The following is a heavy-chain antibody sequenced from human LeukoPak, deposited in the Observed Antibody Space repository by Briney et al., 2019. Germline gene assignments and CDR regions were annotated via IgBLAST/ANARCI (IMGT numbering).Heavy chain of an antibody. V-gene: IGHV4-39*01. CDR3: ARQLNVVWAFDI. CDR2: IYYSGRS. J-gene: IGHJ3*02. D-gene: IGHD2-15*01. Sequence: SETLSFTCTLSGGSIISENHYWGWIRQPPGKRLEWIGTIYYSGRSYYNSSLKSRATVSVDTSKNQISLILSSVIDADAAVYHCARQLNVVWAFDIWGQGTTVTVSS. CDR1: GGSIISENHY.